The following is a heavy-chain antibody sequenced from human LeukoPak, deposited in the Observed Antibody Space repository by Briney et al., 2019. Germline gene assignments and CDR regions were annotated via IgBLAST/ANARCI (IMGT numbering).Heavy chain of an antibody. CDR2: ISYDGDKR. D-gene: IGHD6-13*01. V-gene: IGHV3-30*04. CDR3: AILGVAAAGAAY. CDR1: GITSSPYS. Sequence: GGSLRLSCAASGITSSPYSLSWVRQPPGKGLEWVTLISYDGDKRPYADSVKGRFTIPRDNSKNTMYLEMNSLRPEDTALYYCAILGVAAAGAAYWGQGTLVTVSA. J-gene: IGHJ4*02.